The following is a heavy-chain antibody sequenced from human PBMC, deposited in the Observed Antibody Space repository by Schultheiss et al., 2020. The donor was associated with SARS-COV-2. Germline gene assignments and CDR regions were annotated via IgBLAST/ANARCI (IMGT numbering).Heavy chain of an antibody. CDR2: IYYSGST. D-gene: IGHD4-17*01. Sequence: SETLSLTCTVSGGSISSGGYYWSWIRQHPGKGLEWIGSIYYSGSTYYNPSLKSRVTISVDTSKNQFSLKLSSVTAADTAVYYCARVPYGDPHFDYWGQGTLVTVSS. CDR1: GGSISSGGYY. V-gene: IGHV4-39*01. CDR3: ARVPYGDPHFDY. J-gene: IGHJ4*02.